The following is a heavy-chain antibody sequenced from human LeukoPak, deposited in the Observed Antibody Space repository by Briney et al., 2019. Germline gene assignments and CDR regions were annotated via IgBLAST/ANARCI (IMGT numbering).Heavy chain of an antibody. V-gene: IGHV3-7*01. D-gene: IGHD6-6*01. CDR2: IKQDGSEK. CDR3: ARDQGSSWGPYYFGY. CDR1: GFTFSSYW. Sequence: PGGSLRLSCAASGFTFSSYWMSWVRQAPGKGLEWVANIKQDGSEKYYVDSVKGRFTISRDNAKNSLYLQMNSLRAEDTAVYYCARDQGSSWGPYYFGYWGQGTLVTVSS. J-gene: IGHJ4*02.